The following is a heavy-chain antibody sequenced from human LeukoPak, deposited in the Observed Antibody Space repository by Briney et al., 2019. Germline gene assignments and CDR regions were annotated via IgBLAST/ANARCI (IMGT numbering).Heavy chain of an antibody. J-gene: IGHJ4*02. Sequence: PSETLSLTCAVYGGSFSGYYWSWIRQSPGKGLEWIGEINHSGSTNYNPSLKSRVTISVDTSKNQFSLKLSSVTAAGPAVYYCARDQAYWGQGTLVTVSS. CDR2: INHSGST. CDR3: ARDQAY. CDR1: GGSFSGYY. V-gene: IGHV4-34*01.